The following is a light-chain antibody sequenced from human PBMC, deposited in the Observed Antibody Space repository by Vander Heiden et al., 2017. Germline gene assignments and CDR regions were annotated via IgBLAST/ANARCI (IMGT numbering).Light chain of an antibody. CDR2: GAS. CDR1: QSVSSN. Sequence: VEMTQSPATLSVSPGERATLSCRASQSVSSNLAWYQQKPGQAPRLLIYGASTRATGIPARFSGSGSGTEFTLTISSLQSEDFAVYYCQQYNNWHTFGQGTKVEIK. CDR3: QQYNNWHT. J-gene: IGKJ1*01. V-gene: IGKV3-15*01.